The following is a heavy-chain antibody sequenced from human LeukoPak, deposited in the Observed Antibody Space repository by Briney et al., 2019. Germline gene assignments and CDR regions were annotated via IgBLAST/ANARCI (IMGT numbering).Heavy chain of an antibody. J-gene: IGHJ4*02. Sequence: GGSLRLSCAASGFTFSSYWMSWVRQAPGKGLEWVANTKKDGSEKEYVDSVKGRFTISRDNAKNSLYLQMNSLRVEDTAVYYCVRLDTSGYYYELSFDYWGQGTLVTVSS. V-gene: IGHV3-7*01. D-gene: IGHD3-22*01. CDR3: VRLDTSGYYYELSFDY. CDR2: TKKDGSEK. CDR1: GFTFSSYW.